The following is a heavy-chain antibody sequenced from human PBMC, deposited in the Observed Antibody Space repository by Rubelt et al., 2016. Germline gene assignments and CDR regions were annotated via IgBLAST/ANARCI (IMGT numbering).Heavy chain of an antibody. CDR2: INPNSGGT. V-gene: IGHV1-2*02. Sequence: QVQLVQSGAEVKKPGASVKVSCKASGYTFTGYYMHWVRQAPGQGLEWMGWINPNSGGTNYAQKFQGMVTITRDTSISTAYLGLSRLRSDDTGVYYCARFAIGGHSSGYLFDYWGQGTLVTVSS. J-gene: IGHJ4*02. CDR1: GYTFTGYY. D-gene: IGHD3-22*01. CDR3: ARFAIGGHSSGYLFDY.